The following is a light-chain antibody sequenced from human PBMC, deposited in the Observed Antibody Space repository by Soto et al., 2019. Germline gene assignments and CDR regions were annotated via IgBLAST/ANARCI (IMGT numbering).Light chain of an antibody. V-gene: IGLV1-40*01. J-gene: IGLJ2*01. CDR3: QSYDSSLSGVV. CDR1: RSNIGAGYD. Sequence: QSVLPQPPSVSGAPGLRVTIFCTGSRSNIGAGYDVHWYQQLPGTAPKLLIYGNSNRPSGVPDRFSGSKSGTSASLAITGLQAEDEADDYCQSYDSSLSGVVYIEGTKLTVL. CDR2: GNS.